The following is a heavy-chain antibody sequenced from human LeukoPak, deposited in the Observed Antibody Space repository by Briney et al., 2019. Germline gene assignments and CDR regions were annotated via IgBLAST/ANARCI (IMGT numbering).Heavy chain of an antibody. V-gene: IGHV4-39*01. D-gene: IGHD3-10*01. CDR1: GGSISSSSYY. CDR3: ARFKYYYGSGNC. CDR2: IYYSGST. J-gene: IGHJ4*02. Sequence: SETLSLTCTVSGGSISSSSYYWGWVRQPPGKGLEWIGSIYYSGSTYYNPSLKSRVTISVDTSKNQFSLKLSSVTAADTAVYYCARFKYYYGSGNCWGQGTLVTVSS.